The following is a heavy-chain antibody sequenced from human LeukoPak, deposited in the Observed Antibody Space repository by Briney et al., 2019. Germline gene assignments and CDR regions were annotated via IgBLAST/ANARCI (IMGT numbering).Heavy chain of an antibody. CDR3: VGDQVDNVGWLT. V-gene: IGHV3-64D*06. CDR2: INGDGRTT. CDR1: GFIFSTYT. J-gene: IGHJ5*02. Sequence: PGGSLRLSCSASGFIFSTYTMYCVRHAPGKGLEFVSVINGDGRTTYYADSVKGRFTISRDNSKNTLYLQMNSLRAGDTAVYYCVGDQVDNVGWLTWGQGTRVTVSS. D-gene: IGHD5-12*01.